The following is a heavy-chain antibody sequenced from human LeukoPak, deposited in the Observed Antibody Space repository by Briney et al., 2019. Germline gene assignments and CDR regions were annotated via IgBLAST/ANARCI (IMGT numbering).Heavy chain of an antibody. V-gene: IGHV3-21*04. CDR3: AKFYGSGRRYFDY. J-gene: IGHJ4*02. CDR2: ITSSSSYI. Sequence: GGSLRLSCAASGFTFSTYNMNWVRQAPGKGLEWVSSITSSSSYIYYADSVKGRFTISRDNAKNSLYLQMNSLRAEDTAVYYCAKFYGSGRRYFDYWGQGTLVTVSS. CDR1: GFTFSTYN. D-gene: IGHD3-10*01.